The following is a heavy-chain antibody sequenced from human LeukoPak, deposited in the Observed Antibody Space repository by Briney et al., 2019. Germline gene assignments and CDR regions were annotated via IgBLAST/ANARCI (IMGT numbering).Heavy chain of an antibody. J-gene: IGHJ3*02. Sequence: SETLSLTCTVSGGSVSSGSYYWIWIRQPPGKGLEWIGHIYYSGSTNYNSSLKSLITISVDTSKNQFSLKLSSVTAADTAVYYCARDSVPHCSSTSCYRNDAFDIWGQGTMVTISS. V-gene: IGHV4-61*01. CDR2: IYYSGST. CDR1: GGSVSSGSYY. D-gene: IGHD2-2*02. CDR3: ARDSVPHCSSTSCYRNDAFDI.